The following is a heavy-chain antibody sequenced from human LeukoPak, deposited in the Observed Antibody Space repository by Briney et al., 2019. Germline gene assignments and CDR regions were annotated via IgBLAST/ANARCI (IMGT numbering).Heavy chain of an antibody. CDR2: ISGSGGST. CDR1: GFTFSSYY. V-gene: IGHV3-23*01. J-gene: IGHJ4*02. Sequence: GGSLRLSCEASGFTFSSYYMTWVRQAPGKGLEWVSAISGSGGSTYYADSVKGRFTISRDNSKNTLYLQMNNLRAEDTAVYYCAKVKFGGNYYGSGSYFDYWGQGTLVTVSS. D-gene: IGHD3-10*01. CDR3: AKVKFGGNYYGSGSYFDY.